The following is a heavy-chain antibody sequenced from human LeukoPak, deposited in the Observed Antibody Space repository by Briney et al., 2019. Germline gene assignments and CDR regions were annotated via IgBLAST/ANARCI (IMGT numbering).Heavy chain of an antibody. J-gene: IGHJ5*02. Sequence: GGSLRLSCAASGFAFSSCWMSWVRQVPGKGLEWVANINQDGREKYYVDSVKGRFTISRDNAKNSLYLQMNSLRAEDTAVYYSASNQMVVLHNWFDPWGQGTLVTVSS. CDR3: ASNQMVVLHNWFDP. D-gene: IGHD2-15*01. CDR2: INQDGREK. V-gene: IGHV3-7*01. CDR1: GFAFSSCW.